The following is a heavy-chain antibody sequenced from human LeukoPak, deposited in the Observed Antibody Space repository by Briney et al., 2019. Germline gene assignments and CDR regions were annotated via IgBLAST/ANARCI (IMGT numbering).Heavy chain of an antibody. CDR1: GFTFDDYA. J-gene: IGHJ6*02. D-gene: IGHD3-10*01. CDR3: AKDAYGSESYYNSGYYYYGMDV. Sequence: GGSLRLSCAASGFTFDDYAMQCVRPGPGKGLGWVSGVSWNSGNIGYADTVKGRFTISRDNAKNSLYLQMNSLRAEDTALYYCAKDAYGSESYYNSGYYYYGMDVWGQGPTVTVPS. V-gene: IGHV3-9*01. CDR2: VSWNSGNI.